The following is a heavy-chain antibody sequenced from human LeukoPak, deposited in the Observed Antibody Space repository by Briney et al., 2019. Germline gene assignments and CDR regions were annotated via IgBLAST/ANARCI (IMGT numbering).Heavy chain of an antibody. D-gene: IGHD6-13*01. Sequence: SETLSLTCIVSGGSISSGGYYWSWIRQPPGKGLEWIGYIYHSGGSYYNPSLKSRVTIAINRSKNQFSLRLSSVTAADTAVYYCAESWYVEFFQHWGQGTLVTVSS. V-gene: IGHV4-30-2*01. CDR2: IYHSGGS. J-gene: IGHJ1*01. CDR1: GGSISSGGYY. CDR3: AESWYVEFFQH.